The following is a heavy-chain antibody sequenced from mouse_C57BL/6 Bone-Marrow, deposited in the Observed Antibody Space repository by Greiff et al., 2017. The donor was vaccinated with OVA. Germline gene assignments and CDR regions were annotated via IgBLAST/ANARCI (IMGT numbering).Heavy chain of an antibody. V-gene: IGHV15-2*01. D-gene: IGHD2-1*01. CDR2: ILPSIGRT. CDR3: ARRIYYGNQSPYWYFDV. CDR1: DSEVFPIAY. J-gene: IGHJ1*03. Sequence: VQLQQSGSELRSPGSSVKLSCKDFDSEVFPIAYMSWVRQKPGHGFEWIGGILPSIGRTIYGEKFEDKATLDADTLSNTAYLELNSLTSEDSAIYYCARRIYYGNQSPYWYFDVWGTGTTVTVSS.